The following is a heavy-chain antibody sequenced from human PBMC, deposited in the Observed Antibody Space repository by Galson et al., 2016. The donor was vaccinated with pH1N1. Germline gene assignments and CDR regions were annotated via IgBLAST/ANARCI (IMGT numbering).Heavy chain of an antibody. CDR2: ISGSGLST. Sequence: SLRLSCAASGFTFSTYTVYWVRQSPGKGLEWVSGISGSGLSTYYADSVKGRFTISRDNSKNTLYLQMNSLRAEDTAVYYCAKDHSLHLWLQGAFEICGQGTRVTVSP. J-gene: IGHJ3*02. CDR3: AKDHSLHLWLQGAFEI. V-gene: IGHV3-23*01. CDR1: GFTFSTYT. D-gene: IGHD5-18*01.